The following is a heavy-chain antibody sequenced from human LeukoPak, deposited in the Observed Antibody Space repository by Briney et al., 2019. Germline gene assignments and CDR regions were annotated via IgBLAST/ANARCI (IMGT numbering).Heavy chain of an antibody. Sequence: ASVKVSCKASGYTFTSYGISWVRQAPGQGLEWMGWISAYNGNTNYAQKLQGRVTMTTDTSTSTAYMELSRLRSDDTAVYYCAREGPFYDILTGVPGFDYWGQGTLVTVSS. CDR1: GYTFTSYG. J-gene: IGHJ4*02. CDR2: ISAYNGNT. D-gene: IGHD3-9*01. V-gene: IGHV1-18*01. CDR3: AREGPFYDILTGVPGFDY.